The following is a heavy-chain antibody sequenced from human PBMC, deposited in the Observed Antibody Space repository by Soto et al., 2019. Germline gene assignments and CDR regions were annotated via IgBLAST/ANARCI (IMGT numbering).Heavy chain of an antibody. CDR2: INPLKGDT. D-gene: IGHD2-2*02. Sequence: ASVKFSCKASGYTFTSYGISWVRQAPGQGLDWMGWINPLKGDTKSAANFQDRVTMTTDTSTRTAYMELRSLRSDDTAVYYCARVNVPAAILGAFDLWGQGTLVTVSS. CDR3: ARVNVPAAILGAFDL. CDR1: GYTFTSYG. J-gene: IGHJ3*01. V-gene: IGHV1-18*01.